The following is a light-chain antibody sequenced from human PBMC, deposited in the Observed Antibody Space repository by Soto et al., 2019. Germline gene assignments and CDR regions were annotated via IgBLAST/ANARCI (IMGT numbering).Light chain of an antibody. V-gene: IGKV3-11*01. CDR3: QQGSNWPSIS. J-gene: IGKJ5*01. Sequence: WIPSDGTLALSAKRIATLARRAIQSVSSYLAWYQQKPGQAPRLLIYDASNRATGIPARFSGSGSGTDFTLTIMRFEPEDSAVYSCQQGSNWPSISYGEGTRLEIK. CDR2: DAS. CDR1: QSVSSY.